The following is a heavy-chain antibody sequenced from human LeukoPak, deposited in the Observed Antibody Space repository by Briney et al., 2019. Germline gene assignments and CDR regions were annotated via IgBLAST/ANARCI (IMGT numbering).Heavy chain of an antibody. CDR2: MNPNSGNT. CDR1: GYTFTSYD. V-gene: IGHV1-8*01. Sequence: ASVKVSCKASGYTFTSYDINWVRQAAGQGLEWTGWMNPNSGNTGYAQKFQGRVTMTRNTSISTAYMELSSLRSEDTAVYYCARGGLWRYNQHDAFDIWGQGTMVTVSS. J-gene: IGHJ3*02. D-gene: IGHD4/OR15-4a*01. CDR3: ARGGLWRYNQHDAFDI.